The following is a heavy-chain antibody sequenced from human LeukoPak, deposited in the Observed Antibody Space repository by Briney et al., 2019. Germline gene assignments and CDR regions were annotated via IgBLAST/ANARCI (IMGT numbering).Heavy chain of an antibody. CDR1: GGSISSYY. V-gene: IGHV4-4*07. CDR2: IYTSGST. CDR3: ARDRRRYSSRSDSWFDP. D-gene: IGHD6-13*01. Sequence: SETLSLTCTVSGGSISSYYWSWIRPPAGKGLEWIGRIYTSGSTNYNPSLKSRVTMSVDTSKNQFSLKLSSVTAADTAVYYCARDRRRYSSRSDSWFDPWGQGTLVTVSS. J-gene: IGHJ5*02.